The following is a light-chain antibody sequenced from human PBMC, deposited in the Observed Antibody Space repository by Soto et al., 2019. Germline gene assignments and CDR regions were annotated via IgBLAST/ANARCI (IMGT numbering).Light chain of an antibody. J-gene: IGLJ2*01. CDR1: SSNIGSNY. Sequence: QLVLTQPPSASGTPGQRVTISCSGTSSNIGSNYVYWYQQLPGTAPKLLIYRNNQRPSGVPDRFSGSKSGTSASLAISGLGSEDEADYYCAAWDDSLSGHVVFGGGTKLTVL. CDR2: RNN. CDR3: AAWDDSLSGHVV. V-gene: IGLV1-47*01.